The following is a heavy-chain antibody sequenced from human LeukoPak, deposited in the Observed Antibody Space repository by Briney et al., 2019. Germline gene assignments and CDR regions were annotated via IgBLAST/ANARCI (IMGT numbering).Heavy chain of an antibody. CDR2: ISSSSSYI. Sequence: GGSLRLSCAASGFTFSSYSMNWVRQAPGKGLEWVSSISSSSSYIYYADSVKGRFTISRDNTKNSLYLQMNSLRAEDTAVYYCARDLGALTVVPAAISAYYYGMDVWGQGTTVTVSS. D-gene: IGHD2-2*01. J-gene: IGHJ6*02. CDR3: ARDLGALTVVPAAISAYYYGMDV. V-gene: IGHV3-21*01. CDR1: GFTFSSYS.